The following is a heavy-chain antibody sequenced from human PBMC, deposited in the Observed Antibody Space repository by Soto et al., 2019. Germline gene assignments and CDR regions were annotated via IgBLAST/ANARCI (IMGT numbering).Heavy chain of an antibody. J-gene: IGHJ5*02. CDR2: INHSGST. Sequence: QVQLQQWGAGLLKPSETLSLTCAVYGGSFSGYYWSWIRQPPGKGLEWIGEINHSGSTNYNPSLKSRVTISVDTSKNQFSLKLSSVTAADTAVYYCARVITIFGVVIITPARRSMGWFDPWGQGTLVTVSS. CDR3: ARVITIFGVVIITPARRSMGWFDP. D-gene: IGHD3-3*01. CDR1: GGSFSGYY. V-gene: IGHV4-34*01.